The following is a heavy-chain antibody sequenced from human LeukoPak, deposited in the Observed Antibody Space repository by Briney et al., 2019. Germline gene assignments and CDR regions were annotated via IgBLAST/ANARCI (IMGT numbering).Heavy chain of an antibody. CDR2: INHSGST. Sequence: KTSETLSLTCAVYGGSFSGYYWSWIRQPPGKGLEWIGEINHSGSTNSNPSLKSRVTISVDKSKNQFSLKLSSVTAADTAVYYCARVSYYDFWSGYTNPFDYWGQGTLVTVSS. CDR3: ARVSYYDFWSGYTNPFDY. CDR1: GGSFSGYY. J-gene: IGHJ4*02. V-gene: IGHV4-34*01. D-gene: IGHD3-3*01.